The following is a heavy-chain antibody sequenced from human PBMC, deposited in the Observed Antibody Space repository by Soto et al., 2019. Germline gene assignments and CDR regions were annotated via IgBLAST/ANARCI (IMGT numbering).Heavy chain of an antibody. Sequence: PSETLSLTCTVSGGSISHDYWSWIRQSPGKGLEWIGYISDSGSTHYIPSLESRVTISVDSSKNLFSLRLSSVTATDTAVYYCARHIPRAGTVFDYWGQGTLVTVS. CDR1: GGSISHDY. D-gene: IGHD6-19*01. CDR3: ARHIPRAGTVFDY. V-gene: IGHV4-59*08. CDR2: ISDSGST. J-gene: IGHJ4*02.